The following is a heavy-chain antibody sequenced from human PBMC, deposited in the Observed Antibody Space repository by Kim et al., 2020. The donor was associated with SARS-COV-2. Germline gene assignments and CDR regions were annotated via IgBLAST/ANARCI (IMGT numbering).Heavy chain of an antibody. V-gene: IGHV1-46*03. CDR2: INPESGTP. D-gene: IGHD2-2*01. Sequence: ASVKVSCKTSGYIFTRYDVHWVRQAPGRGLEWMGVINPESGTPTYEQNFQGRLTMTRDTSTDTVYMELTSLRLDDTAVYYCARAGHYATSRGPPAYWGQG. CDR1: GYIFTRYD. J-gene: IGHJ4*02. CDR3: ARAGHYATSRGPPAY.